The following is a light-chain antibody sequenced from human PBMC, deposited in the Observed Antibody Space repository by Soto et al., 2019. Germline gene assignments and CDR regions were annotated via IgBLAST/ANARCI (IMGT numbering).Light chain of an antibody. CDR3: QKYNSAPTWT. CDR1: QGTSNY. CDR2: AAS. Sequence: DIQMTQSPSSLSASVGDRVTITCRASQGTSNYLAWYQQKPGKVPKLLIYAASTLQSGVPSRFRGSGSGTYFTLTINSLQPEDVAHYYCQKYNSAPTWTFGQGTKVEIK. V-gene: IGKV1-27*01. J-gene: IGKJ1*01.